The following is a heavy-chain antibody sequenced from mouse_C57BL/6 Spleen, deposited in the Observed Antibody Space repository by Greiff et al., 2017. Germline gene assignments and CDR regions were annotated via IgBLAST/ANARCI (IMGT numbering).Heavy chain of an antibody. Sequence: QVQLQQPGAELVKPGASVTMSCKASGYTFTSYWITWVKQRPGQGLEWIGDIYPGSGSTNYNEKFKSKATLTVDTSSSTAYMQLSSLTSEDSAVYYCARMNYYGSSYYFDYWGQGTTLTVSS. D-gene: IGHD1-1*01. CDR3: ARMNYYGSSYYFDY. J-gene: IGHJ2*01. CDR2: IYPGSGST. CDR1: GYTFTSYW. V-gene: IGHV1-55*01.